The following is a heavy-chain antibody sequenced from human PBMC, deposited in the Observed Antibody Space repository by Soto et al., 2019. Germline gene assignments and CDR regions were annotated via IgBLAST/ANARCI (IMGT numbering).Heavy chain of an antibody. CDR2: IIPIPGTI. V-gene: IGHV1-69*13. D-gene: IGHD3-22*01. Sequence: ASVKVSCKASGGTFSNHAISWVRQAPGQGPEWMGGIIPIPGTINYAQKFQGRVTITADESMTTAYMELTSLRYEDTAVYYCARGPDRSGFYLFDYWGQGTLVTVSS. CDR3: ARGPDRSGFYLFDY. J-gene: IGHJ4*02. CDR1: GGTFSNHA.